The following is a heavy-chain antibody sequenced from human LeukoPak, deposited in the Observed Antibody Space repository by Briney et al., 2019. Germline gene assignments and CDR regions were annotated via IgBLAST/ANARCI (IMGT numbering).Heavy chain of an antibody. J-gene: IGHJ4*02. Sequence: SETLSLTCAVYGGSFSGYYWSWIRQPPGKGLEWIGEINHSGSTNYNPSLKSRVTISVDTSKNQLSLKLSSVTAADTAVYYCARSTWLLDKWGQGTLVTVSS. CDR2: INHSGST. CDR3: ARSTWLLDK. V-gene: IGHV4-34*01. D-gene: IGHD3-22*01. CDR1: GGSFSGYY.